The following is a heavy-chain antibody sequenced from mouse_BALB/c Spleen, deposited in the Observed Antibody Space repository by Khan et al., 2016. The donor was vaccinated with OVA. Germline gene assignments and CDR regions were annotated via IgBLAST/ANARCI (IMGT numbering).Heavy chain of an antibody. CDR2: INPTTGYT. V-gene: IGHV1-7*01. D-gene: IGHD2-4*01. CDR3: ARSPTMITQFSY. J-gene: IGHJ3*01. CDR1: GYTFTSYW. Sequence: VQLQESGAELAKPGASVKMSCKASGYTFTSYWMHWVKQRPGQGLEWIGFINPTTGYTEYNQKFKDKATLTADKSSSTAYMQLRSLTSEDSAVYYCARSPTMITQFSYWGQGTLVTVSA.